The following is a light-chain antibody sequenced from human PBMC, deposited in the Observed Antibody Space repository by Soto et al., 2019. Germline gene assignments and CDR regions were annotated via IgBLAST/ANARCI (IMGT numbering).Light chain of an antibody. V-gene: IGLV1-47*02. Sequence: QSVLTQPPSASGTPGQRVTISCSGSSSSIGSNYVYWYQQLPGTTPKLLIYSNNQRPSGVPDRFSGSKSGTSASLAISGRLSEDEADYYCGSWDVSLSGLYVFGTGTKLTVL. CDR2: SNN. CDR3: GSWDVSLSGLYV. J-gene: IGLJ1*01. CDR1: SSSIGSNY.